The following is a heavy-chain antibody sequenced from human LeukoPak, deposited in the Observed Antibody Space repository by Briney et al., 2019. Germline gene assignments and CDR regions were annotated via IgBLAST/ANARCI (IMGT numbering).Heavy chain of an antibody. J-gene: IGHJ4*02. D-gene: IGHD3-22*01. CDR1: GFTFSSYW. V-gene: IGHV3-74*01. CDR3: ARGDSDYYDSSVDY. CDR2: INSDGSST. Sequence: GGSLRLSCAASGFTFSSYWMHWVRQAPGKGLVWVSRINSDGSSTSYADSVKGRFTISRDNAKNTLYLQTNSLRAEDTAVYYCARGDSDYYDSSVDYWGQGTLVTVSS.